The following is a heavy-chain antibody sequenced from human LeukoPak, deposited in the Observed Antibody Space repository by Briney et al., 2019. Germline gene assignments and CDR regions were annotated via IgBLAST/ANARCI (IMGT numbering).Heavy chain of an antibody. D-gene: IGHD3-10*01. CDR3: AKGGEAEADY. Sequence: GESLRLSCAASGSTFTNYGMHWVRQAPGKGLEWVAFIRHDGSKEYYADSVKGRFTISRDNSKNTLYLQMNSLRAEDTASYYCAKGGEAEADYWGQGTLVTVSS. CDR1: GSTFTNYG. J-gene: IGHJ4*02. V-gene: IGHV3-30*02. CDR2: IRHDGSKE.